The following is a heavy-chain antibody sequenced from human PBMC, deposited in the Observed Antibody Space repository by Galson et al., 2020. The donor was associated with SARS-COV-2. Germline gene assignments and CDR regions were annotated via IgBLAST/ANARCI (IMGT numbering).Heavy chain of an antibody. Sequence: GGSLRLSCAASGFTLSSYAMNWVRQAPGKGLEWVSYISGSGRTIYYTASVRGRFTISRDTAKNSLYLEMNNLSAEDTAVYYCARDQSGYVNWCDRWGEGTLVNGSS. CDR3: ARDQSGYVNWCDR. J-gene: IGHJ5*02. CDR2: ISGSGRTI. V-gene: IGHV3-48*01. CDR1: GFTLSSYA. D-gene: IGHD3-3*01.